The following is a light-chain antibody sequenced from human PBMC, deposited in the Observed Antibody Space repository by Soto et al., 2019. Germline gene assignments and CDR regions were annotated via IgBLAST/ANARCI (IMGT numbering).Light chain of an antibody. CDR3: QHYGSSPIT. V-gene: IGKV3-20*01. CDR2: DPS. Sequence: ELVLTQSPGTLSLSPGESATLSCRASQSVRNHYLAWYQQKPGQAPRLLMYDPSNRATGIPDRFSGSGSETDFTLTISRLEPEDFAVDYCQHYGSSPITFGQGTRLEIK. CDR1: QSVRNHY. J-gene: IGKJ5*01.